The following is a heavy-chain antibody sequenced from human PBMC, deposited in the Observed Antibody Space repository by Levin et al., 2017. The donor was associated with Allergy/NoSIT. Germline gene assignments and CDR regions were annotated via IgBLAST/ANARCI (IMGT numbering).Heavy chain of an antibody. CDR1: GFTFSNAW. CDR2: IKSKTDGGTT. Sequence: SCAASGFTFSNAWMSWVRQAPGKGLEWVGRIKSKTDGGTTDYAAPVKGRFTISRDDSKNTLYLQMNSLKTEDTAVYYCTTVPTPYNYDILTGYSPFDYWGQGTLVTVSS. J-gene: IGHJ4*02. V-gene: IGHV3-15*01. CDR3: TTVPTPYNYDILTGYSPFDY. D-gene: IGHD3-9*01.